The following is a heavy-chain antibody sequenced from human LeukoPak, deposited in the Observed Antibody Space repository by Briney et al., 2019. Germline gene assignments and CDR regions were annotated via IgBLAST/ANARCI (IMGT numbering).Heavy chain of an antibody. Sequence: PGGSLRLSCAASGFTFSSYGMHWVRQAPGKGLEWVAVISYDGSNKYYADSVKGRFTTSRDNSKNTLYLQMNSLRAEDTAVYYCARRTTVKNFDYWGQGTLVTVSS. CDR2: ISYDGSNK. D-gene: IGHD4-17*01. CDR1: GFTFSSYG. CDR3: ARRTTVKNFDY. V-gene: IGHV3-30*03. J-gene: IGHJ4*02.